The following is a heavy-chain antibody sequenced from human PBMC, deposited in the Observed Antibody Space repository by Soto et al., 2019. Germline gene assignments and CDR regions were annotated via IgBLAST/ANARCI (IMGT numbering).Heavy chain of an antibody. CDR1: GFTFSSYA. D-gene: IGHD4-17*01. CDR3: ATIPPYYGDYGRVFYCMDV. J-gene: IGHJ6*03. V-gene: IGHV3-23*01. CDR2: ISGSGGST. Sequence: GGSLRLSCAASGFTFSSYAMSWVRQAPGKGLEWVSAISGSGGSTYYADSVKGRFTISRDNSKNTLYLQMNSLRAEDTAVYYCATIPPYYGDYGRVFYCMDVWGKGTTVTVSS.